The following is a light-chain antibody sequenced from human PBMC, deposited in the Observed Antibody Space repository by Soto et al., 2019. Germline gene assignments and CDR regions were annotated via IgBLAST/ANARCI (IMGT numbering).Light chain of an antibody. J-gene: IGKJ5*01. Sequence: DIQMTQSPYSLSASVGDRVTITCQASQNINNYLNWYQQKPGRAPKLLIYDASNLEAGVPSRFSGSGSGTDFTFTISSLQPEDIATYYCQQYSHLITFGQGTRLEIK. CDR2: DAS. V-gene: IGKV1-33*01. CDR1: QNINNY. CDR3: QQYSHLIT.